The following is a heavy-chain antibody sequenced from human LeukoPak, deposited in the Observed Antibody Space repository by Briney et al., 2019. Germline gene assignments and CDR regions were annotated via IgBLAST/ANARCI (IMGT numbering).Heavy chain of an antibody. Sequence: QPGGSLRLSCAASGFTFSSYAMSWVRQAPGKGLEWVSAISGSGGSTYYADSVKGRFTISRDNSKNTLYLQMNSLRAEDTAVYYCATRPEIRNDYGDYKFDYCGQGTLVTVSS. CDR2: ISGSGGST. CDR1: GFTFSSYA. CDR3: ATRPEIRNDYGDYKFDY. J-gene: IGHJ4*02. V-gene: IGHV3-23*01. D-gene: IGHD4-17*01.